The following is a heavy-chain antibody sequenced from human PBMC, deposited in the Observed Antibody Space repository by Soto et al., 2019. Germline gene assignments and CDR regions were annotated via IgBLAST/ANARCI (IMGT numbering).Heavy chain of an antibody. J-gene: IGHJ4*02. CDR2: IYHSGST. V-gene: IGHV4-4*02. CDR1: SGSISSSNW. D-gene: IGHD3-10*01. CDR3: ASRTMVRGVIKLTFDY. Sequence: SETLSLTCAVSSGSISSSNWWSWVRQPPGKGLEWIGEIYHSGSTNYNPSLKSRVTISVDKSKNQFSLKLSSVTAADTAVYYCASRTMVRGVIKLTFDYWGQGTLVTVSS.